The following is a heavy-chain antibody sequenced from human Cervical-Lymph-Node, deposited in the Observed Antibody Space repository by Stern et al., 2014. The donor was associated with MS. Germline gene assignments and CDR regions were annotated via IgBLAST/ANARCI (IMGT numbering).Heavy chain of an antibody. Sequence: VQLVESGAEVKKPGASVKVSCKGSGYTVTELSMHWVRQTPGKGLEWMGGFEPDEGATIDAQKFQGRVTMTEDTSTDTAYLNLSSLRSEDTAVYYCTTKEYASGSYHPWGQGTLVTVSS. CDR3: TTKEYASGSYHP. J-gene: IGHJ5*02. V-gene: IGHV1-24*01. CDR2: FEPDEGAT. CDR1: GYTVTELS. D-gene: IGHD3-10*01.